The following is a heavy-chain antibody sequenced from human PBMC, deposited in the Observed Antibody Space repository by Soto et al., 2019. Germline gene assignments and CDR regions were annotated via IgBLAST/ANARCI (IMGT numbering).Heavy chain of an antibody. J-gene: IGHJ6*02. D-gene: IGHD2-8*01. Sequence: PWETLSLTCAVYGGSFSGYYWSWIRQPPGKGLEWIGEINHSGSTNYNPSLKSRVTISVDTSKNQFSLKLRSVTAADTTVYYCARKYTHYWCRRTFYYYGMDVSGQGTTVTVSS. CDR1: GGSFSGYY. V-gene: IGHV4-34*01. CDR3: ARKYTHYWCRRTFYYYGMDV. CDR2: INHSGST.